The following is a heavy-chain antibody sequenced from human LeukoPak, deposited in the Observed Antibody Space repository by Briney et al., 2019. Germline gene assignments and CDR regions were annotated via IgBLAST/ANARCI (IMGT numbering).Heavy chain of an antibody. J-gene: IGHJ4*02. D-gene: IGHD4-17*01. CDR3: AQEPQFASRYGDDY. CDR1: GFTFINFA. CDR2: ISGSGSNT. V-gene: IGHV3-23*01. Sequence: PRGSLRLSCAASGFTFINFAMSWVRQAPGKGLKSDSAISGSGSNTYYADSVRSPFTISRDNTKNPMSLQMKRLRAEDTAVYYCAQEPQFASRYGDDYWGEGTLVTVSS.